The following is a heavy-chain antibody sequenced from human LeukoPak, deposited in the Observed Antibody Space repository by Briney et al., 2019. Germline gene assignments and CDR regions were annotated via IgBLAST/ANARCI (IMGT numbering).Heavy chain of an antibody. V-gene: IGHV3-23*01. Sequence: QPGGSLRLSCPASGFTFSSYAMSWVRQAPGKGLEWVSAISGSGGSTYCADSVKGRFTISRDNSKNTLYLQMNSLRAEDTAVYYCAKEVVDYGSGSPHYFDYWGQGTLVTVSS. CDR1: GFTFSSYA. CDR3: AKEVVDYGSGSPHYFDY. J-gene: IGHJ4*02. D-gene: IGHD3-10*01. CDR2: ISGSGGST.